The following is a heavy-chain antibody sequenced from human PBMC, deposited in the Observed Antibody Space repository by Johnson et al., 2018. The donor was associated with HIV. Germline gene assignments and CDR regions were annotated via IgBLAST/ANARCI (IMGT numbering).Heavy chain of an antibody. CDR2: ISFDGSNK. D-gene: IGHD3-10*01. J-gene: IGHJ3*02. CDR1: GFTFSSYA. V-gene: IGHV3-30*04. Sequence: QVQLVESGGGVVQPGRSLRLSCAASGFTFSSYAMHWVRQAPGKGLEWVAVISFDGSNKYYADSVKGLSTISRDNSNNTLFLQMNSLRPEDTAVYYCTKVWGFYYGQYHDAFDIWGQGTMVTVSS. CDR3: TKVWGFYYGQYHDAFDI.